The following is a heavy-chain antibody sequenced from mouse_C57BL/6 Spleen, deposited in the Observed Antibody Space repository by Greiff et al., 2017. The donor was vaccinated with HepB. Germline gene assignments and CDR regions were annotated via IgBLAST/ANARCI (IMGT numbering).Heavy chain of an antibody. CDR2: ISYDGSN. Sequence: EVKLMESGPGLVKPSQSLSLTCSVTGYSITSGYYWNWIRQFPGNKLEWMGYISYDGSNNYNPSLKNRISITRDTSKNQFCLKLNSVTTEDTATYYCAPIYYGYDVGYFDVWGTGTTVTVSS. J-gene: IGHJ1*03. CDR3: APIYYGYDVGYFDV. V-gene: IGHV3-6*01. CDR1: GYSITSGYY. D-gene: IGHD2-2*01.